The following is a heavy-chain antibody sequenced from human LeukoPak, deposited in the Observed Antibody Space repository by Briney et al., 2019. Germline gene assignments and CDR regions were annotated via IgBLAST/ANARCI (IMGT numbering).Heavy chain of an antibody. CDR3: AKASNRGWGFFDY. J-gene: IGHJ4*02. CDR2: ISGGGDDT. V-gene: IGHV3-23*01. CDR1: GFTFGSYA. Sequence: GGSLRLSCAASGFTFGSYAMNWVRQAPEKGLEWVSTISGGGDDTYYADSVKGRFTISRDNSKNTLSLQINSLRAEDTAMYYCAKASNRGWGFFDYWGQGTLVTVSS. D-gene: IGHD7-27*01.